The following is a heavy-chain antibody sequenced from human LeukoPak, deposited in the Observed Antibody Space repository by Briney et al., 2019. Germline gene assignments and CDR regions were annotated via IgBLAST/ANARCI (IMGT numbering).Heavy chain of an antibody. J-gene: IGHJ4*02. CDR2: IYYSGST. V-gene: IGHV4-30-4*08. CDR3: ATAANMYYFDY. Sequence: SQTLSLTCTVSGGSISSGDYYWSWIRQPPGKGLEWIGYIYYSGSTYYNPSLKSRVTISVDTSKNQFSLKLSSVAAADTAIYYCATAANMYYFDYWGQGTLVTVSS. CDR1: GGSISSGDYY.